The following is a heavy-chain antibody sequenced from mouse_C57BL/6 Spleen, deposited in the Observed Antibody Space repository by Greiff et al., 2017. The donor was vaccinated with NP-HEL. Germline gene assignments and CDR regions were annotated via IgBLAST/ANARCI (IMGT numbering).Heavy chain of an antibody. D-gene: IGHD1-1*02. J-gene: IGHJ2*01. CDR2: ISYSGST. CDR1: GYSITSGYD. Sequence: DVQLQESGPGMVKPSQSLSLTCTVTGYSITSGYDWHWIRHFPGDKLEWMGYISYSGSTNYNPSLKSRISITHDTSKNHFFLKLNSVTTEDTATYYCARGTISYYFDYWGQGTTLTVSS. CDR3: ARGTISYYFDY. V-gene: IGHV3-1*01.